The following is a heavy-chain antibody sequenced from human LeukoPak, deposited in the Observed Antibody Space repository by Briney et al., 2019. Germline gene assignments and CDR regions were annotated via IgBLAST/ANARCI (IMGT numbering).Heavy chain of an antibody. J-gene: IGHJ4*02. CDR3: VGTYDILTGYTPYFDY. CDR1: GGSISSGSYY. D-gene: IGHD3-9*01. V-gene: IGHV4-61*02. CDR2: SYTSGST. Sequence: PSQTLSLTCTVSGGSISSGSYYWRWVRQPAGKGLEWLGRSYTSGSTNYNPSLESRVTISVDTSKNQFSLKLSSVTAADTALYYCVGTYDILTGYTPYFDYWGQGTLVTVSS.